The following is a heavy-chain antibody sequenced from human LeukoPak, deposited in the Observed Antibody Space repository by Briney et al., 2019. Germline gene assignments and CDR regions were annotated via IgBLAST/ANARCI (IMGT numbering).Heavy chain of an antibody. CDR2: IYYSGST. V-gene: IGHV4-39*07. J-gene: IGHJ4*02. Sequence: SETLSLTCIVSGGSISSSSYYWGWIRQPPGKGLEWIGSIYYSGSTYYNPSLKSRVTISVDTSKNQFSLKLSSVTAADTAVYYCARGNSEGLLPWHYFDYWGQGTLVTVSS. CDR1: GGSISSSSYY. D-gene: IGHD3-3*01. CDR3: ARGNSEGLLPWHYFDY.